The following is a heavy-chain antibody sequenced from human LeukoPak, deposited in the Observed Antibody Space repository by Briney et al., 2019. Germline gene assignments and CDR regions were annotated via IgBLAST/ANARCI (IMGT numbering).Heavy chain of an antibody. V-gene: IGHV3-23*01. Sequence: GGSLRLSCAASGFTFNSYAMSWVRQAPGKGLEWVSVISASGGSTYYADSVKGRFTISRDNSNNRLYLEMNSLRAEDTAVYYCAKHAGTTRQTKDYWGQGTLVTVSS. D-gene: IGHD1-1*01. CDR2: ISASGGST. CDR3: AKHAGTTRQTKDY. CDR1: GFTFNSYA. J-gene: IGHJ4*02.